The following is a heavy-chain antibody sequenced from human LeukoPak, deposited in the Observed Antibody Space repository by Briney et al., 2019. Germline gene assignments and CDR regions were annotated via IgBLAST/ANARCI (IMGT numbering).Heavy chain of an antibody. V-gene: IGHV4-4*07. CDR3: ARAVQPSITIFGVVIDYWYFDL. J-gene: IGHJ2*01. D-gene: IGHD3-3*01. CDR2: IYTSGST. CDR1: GGSISSYY. Sequence: PSETLSLTCTVSGGSISSYYWSWIRQPAGKGLEWIGRIYTSGSTNYNPSPKSRVTMSVDTSKNQFSLKLSSVTAADTAVYYCARAVQPSITIFGVVIDYWYFDLWGRGTLVTVSS.